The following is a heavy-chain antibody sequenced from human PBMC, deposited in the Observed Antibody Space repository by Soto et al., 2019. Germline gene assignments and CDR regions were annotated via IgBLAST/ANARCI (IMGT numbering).Heavy chain of an antibody. CDR1: GDSISSSSYY. J-gene: IGHJ4*02. CDR3: ARQRTTVVTQDYFDH. V-gene: IGHV4-39*01. Sequence: SETLSLTCIVSGDSISSSSYYWGWIRQPPGKGLEWIGSIYYSGRTYYNPSFKSRVTISIDTSKNQFSLKLSSVTATDTAVYYCARQRTTVVTQDYFDHWGQGALVTVSS. D-gene: IGHD2-21*02. CDR2: IYYSGRT.